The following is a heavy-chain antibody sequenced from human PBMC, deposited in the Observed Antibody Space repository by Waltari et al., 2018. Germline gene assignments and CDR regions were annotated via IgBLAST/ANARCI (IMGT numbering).Heavy chain of an antibody. Sequence: QLQLQESGLGLVKPSETLSLTSTVSGGSISSSSYYWGWIRPPPGQGLEWIGTIYYSGRTYYNPSLKSRVTISVDTSKNQFSLKLRSVTAADTAVYYCARQWGGGYSYGHRYYFDYWGQGTLVTVSS. CDR2: IYYSGRT. CDR1: GGSISSSSYY. CDR3: ARQWGGGYSYGHRYYFDY. V-gene: IGHV4-39*01. J-gene: IGHJ4*02. D-gene: IGHD5-18*01.